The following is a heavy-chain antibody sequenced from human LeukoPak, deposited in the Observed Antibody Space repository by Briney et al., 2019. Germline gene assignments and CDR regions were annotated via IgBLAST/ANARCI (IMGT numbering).Heavy chain of an antibody. CDR1: GDSITSGIYY. V-gene: IGHV4-61*02. D-gene: IGHD2-8*01. Sequence: SETLSLTCTVSGDSITSGIYYWTCIRKPAGKGLEWVARIYTSGSTDYHASLKSRVTISMDTSKNQFSLKLNSVTAADTAVYYCTRSRERYCSYGACYIDLQARWGQGTPVTVSS. CDR3: TRSRERYCSYGACYIDLQAR. J-gene: IGHJ4*02. CDR2: IYTSGST.